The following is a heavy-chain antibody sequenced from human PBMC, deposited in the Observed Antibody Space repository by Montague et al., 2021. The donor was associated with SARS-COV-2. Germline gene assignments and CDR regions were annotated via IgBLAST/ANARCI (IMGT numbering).Heavy chain of an antibody. CDR3: ARESGYDDYIFGFDY. CDR2: ISSRSKYI. J-gene: IGHJ4*02. D-gene: IGHD4-17*01. V-gene: IGHV3-21*01. CDR1: GFIFGTYS. Sequence: SLRLSCPASGFIFGTYSMTWVRQAPGKGLEWVSSISSRSKYIFYADSVXGRFTISRDNAKNSLSLQMNSLRAEDTAVYYCARESGYDDYIFGFDYWGQGTLVTVSS.